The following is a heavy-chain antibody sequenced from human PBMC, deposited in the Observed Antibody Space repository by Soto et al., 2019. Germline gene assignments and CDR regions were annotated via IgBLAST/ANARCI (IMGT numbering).Heavy chain of an antibody. D-gene: IGHD3-16*01. CDR2: LNADGSDK. Sequence: ESGGGLVQPGGSLRLSCAASGFPFSSYWMTWVRQAPGKGLEWVANLNADGSDKHYVDSVKGRFTISRDNAKNSLYLQMDSLSAEDTAVYYCASGGHVDYCGQGSLVTVSS. J-gene: IGHJ4*02. CDR3: ASGGHVDY. CDR1: GFPFSSYW. V-gene: IGHV3-7*05.